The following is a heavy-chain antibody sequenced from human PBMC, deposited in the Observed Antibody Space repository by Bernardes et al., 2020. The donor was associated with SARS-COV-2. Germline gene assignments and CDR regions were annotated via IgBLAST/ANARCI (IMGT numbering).Heavy chain of an antibody. Sequence: SVKVSCKASGGTFSSYAISWVRQAPGQGLEWMGGIIPIFGTANYAQKFQGRVTITADESTSTAYMELSSLRSEDTAVYYCARALWVRGVLVYYYYGMDVWGQGTTVTVSS. CDR1: GGTFSSYA. CDR3: ARALWVRGVLVYYYYGMDV. V-gene: IGHV1-69*13. J-gene: IGHJ6*02. D-gene: IGHD3-10*01. CDR2: IIPIFGTA.